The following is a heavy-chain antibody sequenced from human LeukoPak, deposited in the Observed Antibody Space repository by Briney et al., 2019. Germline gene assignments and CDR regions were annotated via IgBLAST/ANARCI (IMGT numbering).Heavy chain of an antibody. CDR3: ARGRFDYYMDV. D-gene: IGHD3-10*01. CDR2: INHSGST. J-gene: IGHJ6*03. CDR1: GGSFSGYY. V-gene: IGHV4-34*01. Sequence: SETLSLTCAVYGGSFSGYYWSWIPQPPGKGLEWIGEINHSGSTNYNPSLKSRVTISVDTSKNQFSLKLSSVTAADTAVYYCARGRFDYYMDVWGKGTTVTVSS.